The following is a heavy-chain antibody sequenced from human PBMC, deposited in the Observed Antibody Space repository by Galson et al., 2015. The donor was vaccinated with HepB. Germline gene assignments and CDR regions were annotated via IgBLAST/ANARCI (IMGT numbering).Heavy chain of an antibody. CDR1: GFTFSSYG. V-gene: IGHV3-30*18. Sequence: SLRLSCAASGFTFSSYGMHWVRQAPGKGLEWVAVISYDGSNKYYADSVKGRFTISRDNSKNTLYLQMNSLRAEDTAVYYCAKARFGYCSSTSCYFFDYWGQGTLVTVSS. D-gene: IGHD2-2*01. CDR3: AKARFGYCSSTSCYFFDY. J-gene: IGHJ4*02. CDR2: ISYDGSNK.